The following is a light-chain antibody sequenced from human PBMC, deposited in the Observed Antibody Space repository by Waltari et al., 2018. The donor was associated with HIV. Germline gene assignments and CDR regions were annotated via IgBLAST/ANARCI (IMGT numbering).Light chain of an antibody. CDR1: SSNLGSHF. Sequence: QSVLTQPPSASGTPGQRVTISCSGGSSNLGSHFVYWYQQVAGTTPKLLIFRNNKRPSGVPDRFSGSKSGTSASLSISGLRPEDEADYYCATWDDSSSGSWVFGGGTKVTVL. J-gene: IGLJ3*02. CDR2: RNN. V-gene: IGLV1-47*01. CDR3: ATWDDSSSGSWV.